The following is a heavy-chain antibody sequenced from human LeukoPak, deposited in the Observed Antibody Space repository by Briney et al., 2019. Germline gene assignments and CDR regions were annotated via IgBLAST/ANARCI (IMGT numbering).Heavy chain of an antibody. CDR1: GGTFSSYA. J-gene: IGHJ4*02. D-gene: IGHD4-17*01. CDR3: ARAMINDYGDYAPYY. CDR2: IIPIFGTA. V-gene: IGHV1-69*13. Sequence: ASVKVSCKASGGTFSSYAISWVRQAPGQGLEWMGGIIPIFGTANYAQKFQGRVTITADESTSTAYMELSSLRSEDTAVYYCARAMINDYGDYAPYYWGQGTLVTVSS.